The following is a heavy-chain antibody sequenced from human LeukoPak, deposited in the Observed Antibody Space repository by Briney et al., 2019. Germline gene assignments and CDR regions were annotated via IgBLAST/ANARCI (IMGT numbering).Heavy chain of an antibody. CDR1: GFTFDDYA. D-gene: IGHD3-22*01. J-gene: IGHJ4*02. CDR2: ISWNSGSI. V-gene: IGHV3-9*01. CDR3: AKDITSYYDSSGYYDY. Sequence: GGSLRLSCAASGFTFDDYAMLWVRQAPGKGLEWVSGISWNSGSIGYADSVKGRFTISRDNAKNSLYLQMNSLRAEDTALYYCAKDITSYYDSSGYYDYWGQGTLVTVSS.